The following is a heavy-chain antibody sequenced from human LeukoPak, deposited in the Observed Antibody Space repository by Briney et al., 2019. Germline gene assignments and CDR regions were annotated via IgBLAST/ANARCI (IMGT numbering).Heavy chain of an antibody. CDR1: GGSISSTGYY. J-gene: IGHJ4*02. CDR3: YGGGSGRDY. Sequence: SETLPLTCTVSGGSISSTGYYWGWIRQPPGKGLEWIGIIYYSGSTYYNVSLKGRVTISVDTSKTQFSLKLSSVTAADTAVYYCYGGGSGRDYWGQGTLVTVSS. D-gene: IGHD3-10*01. V-gene: IGHV4-39*01. CDR2: IYYSGST.